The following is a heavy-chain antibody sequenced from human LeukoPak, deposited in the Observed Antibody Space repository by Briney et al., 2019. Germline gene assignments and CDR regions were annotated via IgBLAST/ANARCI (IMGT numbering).Heavy chain of an antibody. V-gene: IGHV5-10-1*01. CDR2: IDPSDSYT. Sequence: GESLKISCKGSGYSFTSYWISWVRQMPGKGLEWMGRIDPSDSYTNYSPSFQGHVTISADKSISTAYLQWSSLKASDTAMYYCAIYYGSGSSFDYWGQGTLVTVSS. J-gene: IGHJ4*02. CDR3: AIYYGSGSSFDY. CDR1: GYSFTSYW. D-gene: IGHD3-10*01.